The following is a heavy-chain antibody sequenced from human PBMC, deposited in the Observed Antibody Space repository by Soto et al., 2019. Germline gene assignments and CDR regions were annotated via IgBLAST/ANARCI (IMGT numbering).Heavy chain of an antibody. CDR1: GYTLTELS. Sequence: ASVKVSCKVSGYTLTELSMHWVRQAPGKGLEWMGGFDTEDGEKIYAQKFQGRVTMTEDTSTDTAYMQLSRLRSEDTAVYYCATLIIAVAGRSHFDFWGQGTLVTVSS. D-gene: IGHD6-19*01. J-gene: IGHJ4*02. V-gene: IGHV1-24*01. CDR3: ATLIIAVAGRSHFDF. CDR2: FDTEDGEK.